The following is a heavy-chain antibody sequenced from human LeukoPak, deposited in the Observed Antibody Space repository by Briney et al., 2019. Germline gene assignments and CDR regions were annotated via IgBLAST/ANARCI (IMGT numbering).Heavy chain of an antibody. V-gene: IGHV4-39*01. CDR1: GGSISSSSYY. CDR3: ARNPLGTGDY. CDR2: FYYSGST. Sequence: SETLSLTCTVSGGSISSSSYYWGWIRQPPGKGLEWIGSFYYSGSTYYNPSLKSRVTISVDTSKNQFPLKLSSVTAADTAVYYCARNPLGTGDYWGQGTLVTVSS. J-gene: IGHJ4*02. D-gene: IGHD7-27*01.